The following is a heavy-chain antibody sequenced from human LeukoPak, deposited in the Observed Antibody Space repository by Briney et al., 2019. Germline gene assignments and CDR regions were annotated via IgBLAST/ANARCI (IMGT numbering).Heavy chain of an antibody. V-gene: IGHV4-59*01. CDR2: IYYSGST. Sequence: PSETLSLPCTVSGGSISSYYWSWIRQPPGKGLEWIGYIYYSGSTNYNPSLKSRVTISVDTSKNQFSLELSSVTAADTAVYYCARGSDRGYYYYYGMDVWGKGTTVTVYS. CDR3: ARGSDRGYYYYYGMDV. CDR1: GGSISSYY. J-gene: IGHJ6*04. D-gene: IGHD3-10*01.